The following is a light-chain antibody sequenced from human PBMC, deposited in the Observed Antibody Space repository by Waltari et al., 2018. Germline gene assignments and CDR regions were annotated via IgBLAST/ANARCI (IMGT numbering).Light chain of an antibody. J-gene: IGLJ3*02. V-gene: IGLV3-19*01. Sequence: SSELTQGPDVSVALGQTVKITCQGDSLRTSYASWYQVKPGQAPVLVLFGKEKRPSGIPDRISGYRSGTTSSLPITGAQAEDEADYYCHSRKGRDNQVVFGGGTKLTVL. CDR2: GKE. CDR3: HSRKGRDNQVV. CDR1: SLRTSY.